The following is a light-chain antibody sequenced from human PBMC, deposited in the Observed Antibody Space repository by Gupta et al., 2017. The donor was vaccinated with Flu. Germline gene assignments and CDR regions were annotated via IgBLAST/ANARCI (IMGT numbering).Light chain of an antibody. CDR2: DTS. V-gene: IGKV3-20*01. J-gene: IGKJ3*01. CDR3: QLYGGAPFT. Sequence: IGLTQSPDTLSLSPGERATLSCRASQSVSDSYVAWYQQTPGPAPRLVIDDTSLRASGVPDRCSGRGSGTDATPTSTAAEPQDAGIFFWQLYGGAPFTFGPGTKVDL. CDR1: QSVSDSY.